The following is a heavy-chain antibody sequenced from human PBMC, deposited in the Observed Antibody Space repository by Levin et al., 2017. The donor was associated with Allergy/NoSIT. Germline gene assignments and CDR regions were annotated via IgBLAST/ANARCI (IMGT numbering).Heavy chain of an antibody. CDR1: GYSISSGDY. V-gene: IGHV4-38-2*01. J-gene: IGHJ4*02. Sequence: SETLSLTCAVSGYSISSGDYWGWVRQPPGRGLEYIGSVYHSGRTNYKPSLKSRVSILVDTSKNQFSLKLSSVTAADTAVYYCARARYSSGWYAYYFDNWGQGALVAVSS. D-gene: IGHD6-19*01. CDR2: VYHSGRT. CDR3: ARARYSSGWYAYYFDN.